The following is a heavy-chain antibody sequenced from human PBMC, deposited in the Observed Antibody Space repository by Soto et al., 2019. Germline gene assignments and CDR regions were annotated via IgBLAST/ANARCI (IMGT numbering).Heavy chain of an antibody. Sequence: QVQLVQSGAEVKKPGASVKVSCKASGYTFTSYGISWVRQAPGQGLEWMGWISAYNGNTNYAQKLQGRVTMTTDTSTSTAYMELRSLGSGDTAVYYCARAGGDTAMVYYYYGMDVWGQGTTVTVSS. CDR3: ARAGGDTAMVYYYYGMDV. CDR1: GYTFTSYG. J-gene: IGHJ6*02. CDR2: ISAYNGNT. D-gene: IGHD5-18*01. V-gene: IGHV1-18*04.